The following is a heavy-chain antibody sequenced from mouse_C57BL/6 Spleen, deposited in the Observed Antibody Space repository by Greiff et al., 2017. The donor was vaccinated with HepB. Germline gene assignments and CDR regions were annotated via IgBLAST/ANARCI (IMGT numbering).Heavy chain of an antibody. CDR1: GYTFTDYY. Sequence: VQVVESGAELVRPGASVKLSCKASGYTFTDYYINWVKQRPGQGLEWIARIYPGSGNTYYNEKFKGKATLTAEKSSSTAYMQLSSLTSEDSAVYFCARSYYGSSLYYAMDYWGQGTSVTVSS. CDR3: ARSYYGSSLYYAMDY. V-gene: IGHV1-76*01. J-gene: IGHJ4*01. D-gene: IGHD1-1*01. CDR2: IYPGSGNT.